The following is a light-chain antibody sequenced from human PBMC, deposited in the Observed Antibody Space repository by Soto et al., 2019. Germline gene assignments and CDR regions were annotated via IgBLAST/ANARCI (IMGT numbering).Light chain of an antibody. J-gene: IGKJ1*01. CDR1: QSILYSSNNKNS. Sequence: DIVMTQSPDSLAVSLGERATINCKSSQSILYSSNNKNSLVWYQQRPGQPPKVLIYWGSAREVGVPDRFSGSGSGTDFTLTISSLQVEDVAVYYCQQYFTTPRTFGQGTKVEIK. CDR2: WGS. V-gene: IGKV4-1*01. CDR3: QQYFTTPRT.